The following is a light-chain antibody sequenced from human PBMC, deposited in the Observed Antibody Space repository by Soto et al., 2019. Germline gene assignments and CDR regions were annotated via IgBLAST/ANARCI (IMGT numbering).Light chain of an antibody. V-gene: IGKV3D-20*02. CDR3: QQRNSWPRTFS. Sequence: IWLRQSPGTLSLSPGERATLSCRASQNVSSCYSALYQKRRGKDPRLLFYDTSIRATGIPARFSGSGSGRDFTLTISRLESEDFEVYYCQQRNSWPRTFSFGEGRRLEIK. J-gene: IGKJ5*01. CDR2: DTS. CDR1: QNVSSCY.